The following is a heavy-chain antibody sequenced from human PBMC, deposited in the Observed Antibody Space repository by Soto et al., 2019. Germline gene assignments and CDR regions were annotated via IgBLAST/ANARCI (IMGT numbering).Heavy chain of an antibody. D-gene: IGHD4-4*01. CDR2: INPNSGGT. CDR3: ARILLQQKYYYYYGMDX. CDR1: GYTFTGYY. J-gene: IGHJ6*02. Sequence: ASVKVSCKASGYTFTGYYMHWVRQAPGQGLEWMGLINPNSGGTNYAKKFQGRVTMTRDTSISTAYMELSRLRSYDTAVYYCARILLQQKYYYYYGMDXWGQGTTVTVS. V-gene: IGHV1-2*02.